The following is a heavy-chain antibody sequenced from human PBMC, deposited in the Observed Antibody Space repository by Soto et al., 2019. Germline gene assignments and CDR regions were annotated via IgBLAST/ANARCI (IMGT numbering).Heavy chain of an antibody. CDR2: INAGNGNT. D-gene: IGHD3-22*01. J-gene: IGHJ4*02. Sequence: ASVKVSCKASGYTFTSYAMHWARQAPGQRLEWMGWINAGNGNTKYSPKIQGRATTTCHTSTSTAHMELSSLRSEDTAVYYCAREGVLRDSSGYHYWGQGTLVTVSS. V-gene: IGHV1-3*01. CDR1: GYTFTSYA. CDR3: AREGVLRDSSGYHY.